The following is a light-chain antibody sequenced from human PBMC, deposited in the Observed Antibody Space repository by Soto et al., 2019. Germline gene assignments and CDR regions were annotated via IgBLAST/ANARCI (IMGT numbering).Light chain of an antibody. V-gene: IGKV1-9*01. CDR2: AAS. J-gene: IGKJ3*01. CDR3: QQLNSYPRFT. CDR1: QGISSY. Sequence: DIQLTQSPSFLSASVGDRVTITCRASQGISSYLAWYQQKPGKAPKLLIYAASTLQSGDPSRFSGSGSGTEFTLTISSLQAEDFATYYCQQLNSYPRFTFGPGTKVDIK.